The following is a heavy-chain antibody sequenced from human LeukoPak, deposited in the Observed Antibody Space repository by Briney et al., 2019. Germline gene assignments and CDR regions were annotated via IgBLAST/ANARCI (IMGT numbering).Heavy chain of an antibody. D-gene: IGHD3-16*01. J-gene: IGHJ4*02. CDR2: IKQDGSEE. CDR1: GFTFSSYW. CDR3: AKVGQPWSIWDYFDY. Sequence: GGSLRLSCAASGFTFSSYWMSWVRQAPGKGLEWVANIKQDGSEENYVDSVKGRFTISRDNAKNSLYLQMNSLRAGDTAVYYCAKVGQPWSIWDYFDYWGQGTLVTVSS. V-gene: IGHV3-7*03.